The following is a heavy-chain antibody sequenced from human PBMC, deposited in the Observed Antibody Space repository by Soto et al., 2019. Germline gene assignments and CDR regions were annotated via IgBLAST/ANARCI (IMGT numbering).Heavy chain of an antibody. Sequence: EVQLLESGGGLVQPGGSLRLSCAASGFTFSSYAMSWVRQAPGKGLEWVSAISGSGGSTYYADSVKGRFTISRDKSKNTLYLQMNSLRAEDTAVYYCAKGRNKPLYYFDYWGQGTLVTVSS. J-gene: IGHJ4*02. CDR2: ISGSGGST. CDR1: GFTFSSYA. V-gene: IGHV3-23*01. CDR3: AKGRNKPLYYFDY.